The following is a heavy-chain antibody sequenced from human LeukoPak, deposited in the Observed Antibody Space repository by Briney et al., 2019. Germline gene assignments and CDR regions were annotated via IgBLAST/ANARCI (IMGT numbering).Heavy chain of an antibody. CDR2: TYYRSKWCY. D-gene: IGHD5-18*01. CDR3: TRQNNYGNNYYGMDV. CDR1: GDSVSSNSAA. J-gene: IGHJ6*02. Sequence: SQTLSLTCAISGDSVSSNSAAWNWIRQSPSRGLEWLGRTYYRSKWCYDYALSVKSRMTINPDTSKNQFSLQLISVTPEDTAVYYCTRQNNYGNNYYGMDVWGQGTTVTVSS. V-gene: IGHV6-1*01.